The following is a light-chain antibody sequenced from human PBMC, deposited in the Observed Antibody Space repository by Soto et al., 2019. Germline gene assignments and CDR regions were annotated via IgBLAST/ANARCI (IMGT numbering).Light chain of an antibody. CDR1: QAINSY. CDR2: GAS. Sequence: EKVMTQSPATLSVSLGERATLSCRASQAINSYLAWYQQRPGQAPRLLISGASTRATGVPARFSGSGSGTEFTLIIRGLQSEDFALYYCQHYSDWPLTFGGGTRLDIK. V-gene: IGKV3-15*01. J-gene: IGKJ4*01. CDR3: QHYSDWPLT.